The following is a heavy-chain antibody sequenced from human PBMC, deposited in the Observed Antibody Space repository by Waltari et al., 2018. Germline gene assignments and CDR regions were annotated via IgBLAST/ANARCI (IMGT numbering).Heavy chain of an antibody. CDR1: GYNFTSYY. V-gene: IGHV1-46*01. Sequence: QVQLVQSGAEVKKPGASVKVSCKASGYNFTSYYMHWVRQAPGPGLEWMGIINPSGGSTSYAQKAQGRVTMTRDTSTSTVYMELSSLRSEDTAGYYCARDSLAGRITMSPWGQGTLVTVSS. CDR3: ARDSLAGRITMSP. D-gene: IGHD3-22*01. J-gene: IGHJ5*02. CDR2: INPSGGST.